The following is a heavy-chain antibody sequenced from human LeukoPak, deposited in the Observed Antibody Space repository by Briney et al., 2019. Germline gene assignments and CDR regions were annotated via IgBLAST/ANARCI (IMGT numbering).Heavy chain of an antibody. J-gene: IGHJ4*02. D-gene: IGHD2/OR15-2a*01. CDR3: ARGRIGEFDY. CDR2: IRYDGSDK. V-gene: IGHV3-30*02. Sequence: PGGSLRLSCAASEFTFSSYGMHWVRQAPGKGLEWVAFIRYDGSDKYYADSVKGRFTISRDNAKNSLYLQMNSLRAEDTAVYYCARGRIGEFDYWGQGTLVTVSS. CDR1: EFTFSSYG.